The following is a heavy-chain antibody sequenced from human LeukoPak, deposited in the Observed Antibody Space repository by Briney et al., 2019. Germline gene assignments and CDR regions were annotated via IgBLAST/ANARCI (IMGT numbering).Heavy chain of an antibody. CDR2: ISWNSGSI. CDR1: GFTFDDYA. D-gene: IGHD2-2*01. V-gene: IGHV3-9*01. CDR3: AKGYCSSTSCHFDY. J-gene: IGHJ4*02. Sequence: GGSLRLSCAASGFTFDDYAMHWVRQVPGKGLEWVSGISWNSGSIDYADSVKGRFTISRDNAKNSLHLQMDSLRTEDTAFYYCAKGYCSSTSCHFDYWGQGTLVTVSS.